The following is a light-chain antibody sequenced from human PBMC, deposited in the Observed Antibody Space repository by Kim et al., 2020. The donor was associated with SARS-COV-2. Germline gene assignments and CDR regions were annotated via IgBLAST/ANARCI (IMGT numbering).Light chain of an antibody. CDR2: DAS. CDR1: QSINID. V-gene: IGKV3-11*01. CDR3: QQHATWPPALT. Sequence: PGERATLACRATQSINIDVAGYQQKPGRAPRLLIYDASKRVSGVPARFSGSGSGIDVALTINGLEPEDFAGYYCQQHATWPPALTFGGGTEV. J-gene: IGKJ4*01.